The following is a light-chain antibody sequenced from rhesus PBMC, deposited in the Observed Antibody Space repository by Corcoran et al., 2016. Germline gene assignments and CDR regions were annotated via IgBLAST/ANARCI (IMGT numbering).Light chain of an antibody. CDR3: LQHNSYPLT. CDR2: AAS. Sequence: DIQMTQSPSSLSASVGDTVTITCRASQGISSYLNWFQQKQGKAPKLLIYAASRLESGVPSRFSGSGSGTEFTHTISSLQPEDFAAYYGLQHNSYPLTFGGGTKVEIK. J-gene: IGKJ4*01. CDR1: QGISSY. V-gene: IGKV1-28*01.